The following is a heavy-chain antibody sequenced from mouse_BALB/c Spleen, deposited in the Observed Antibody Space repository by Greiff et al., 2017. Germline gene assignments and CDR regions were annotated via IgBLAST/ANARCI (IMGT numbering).Heavy chain of an antibody. CDR2: ISSGSSTI. V-gene: IGHV5-17*02. CDR3: ARRDYGSSYDAMDY. J-gene: IGHJ4*01. CDR1: GFTFSSFG. Sequence: EVQRVESGGGLVQPGGSRKLSCAASGFTFSSFGMHWVRQAPEKGLEWVAYISSGSSTIYYADTVKGRFTISRDNPKNTLFLQMTSLRSEDTAMYYCARRDYGSSYDAMDYWGQGTSVTVSS. D-gene: IGHD1-1*01.